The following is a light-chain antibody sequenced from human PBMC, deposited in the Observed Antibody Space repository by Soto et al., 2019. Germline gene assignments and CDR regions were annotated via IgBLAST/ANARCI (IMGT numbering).Light chain of an antibody. CDR2: DAS. CDR3: QQYYYWRT. J-gene: IGKJ1*01. Sequence: VVTQSPVTLSVSLGERATLSCRASQSVSSKLAWYQHKPGQAPRLLIYDASTRATGIPDRFSGSGSGTEFTLTISSLQSEDFALYYCQQYYYWRTFGQGTKVEIK. V-gene: IGKV3-15*01. CDR1: QSVSSK.